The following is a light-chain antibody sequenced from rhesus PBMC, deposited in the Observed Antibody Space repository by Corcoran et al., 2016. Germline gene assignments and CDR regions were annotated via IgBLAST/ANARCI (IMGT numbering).Light chain of an antibody. J-gene: IGKJ4*01. CDR3: QHSYGTPPT. V-gene: IGKV1-74*01. CDR2: KAS. CDR1: ENVNNY. Sequence: DIQMTQSPSSLSASVGDRVTITCRASENVNNYLHWYQQKPGKAPKLLDYKASTLQSGVPLRVSGSGSGPCFPLTSSSLQPEDFATYYCQHSYGTPPTFGGGTKVELK.